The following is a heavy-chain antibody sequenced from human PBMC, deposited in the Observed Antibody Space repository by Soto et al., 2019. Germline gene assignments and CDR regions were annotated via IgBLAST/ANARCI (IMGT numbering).Heavy chain of an antibody. CDR1: GYSFTTYC. CDR3: GRVRVDKAEGWFDP. Sequence: PGESLKISCKASGYSFTTYCITWVLQRPGKGLEWMGRIDPSDSYANYSPSFQGHVTISADKSINTAYLQWSSLKASDTAIYYCGRVRVDKAEGWFDPWGQGTLVTVSS. D-gene: IGHD5-18*01. CDR2: IDPSDSYA. V-gene: IGHV5-10-1*01. J-gene: IGHJ5*02.